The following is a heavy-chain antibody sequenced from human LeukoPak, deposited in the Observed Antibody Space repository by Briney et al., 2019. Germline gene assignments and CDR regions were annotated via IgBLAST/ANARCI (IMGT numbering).Heavy chain of an antibody. J-gene: IGHJ4*02. CDR2: ISPYSGAT. CDR3: ARVEGTAGTLDD. Sequence: ASVKVSCKASGYTFSAYYVHWVRQAPGQGLEWMGRISPYSGATTYAQKSQGRVTLTSDTSITTAYLELTGLRSDDTAVYYCARVEGTAGTLDDWGQGTLVTVSS. CDR1: GYTFSAYY. D-gene: IGHD2-21*02. V-gene: IGHV1-2*06.